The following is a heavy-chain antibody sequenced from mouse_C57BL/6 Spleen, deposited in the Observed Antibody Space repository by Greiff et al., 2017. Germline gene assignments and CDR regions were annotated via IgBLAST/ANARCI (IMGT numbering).Heavy chain of an antibody. CDR3: AREEKDYAMDY. CDR1: GYTFTSYG. V-gene: IGHV1-81*01. CDR2: IYPRSGNT. J-gene: IGHJ4*01. Sequence: QVQLQESGAELARPGASVKMSCKASGYTFTSYGISWVKQRPGQGLEWIGEIYPRSGNTYYNGKFKGKATLTADKSSSTAYMELSSLTSEDSAVYFGAREEKDYAMDYWGQGTSVTVSS.